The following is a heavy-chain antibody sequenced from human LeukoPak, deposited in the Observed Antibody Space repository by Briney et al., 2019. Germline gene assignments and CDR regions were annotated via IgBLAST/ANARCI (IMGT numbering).Heavy chain of an antibody. V-gene: IGHV4-4*07. CDR2: IYTSGST. D-gene: IGHD1-26*01. CDR1: GGSTGSDY. Sequence: SETLSLTCSVSGGSTGSDYWSWIRQPAGKGLEWIGRIYTSGSTNYNPSLKSRVTISVDTSKNQFSLKLSSVTAADTAVYYCARVVGATEDDAFDIWGQGTMVTVSS. CDR3: ARVVGATEDDAFDI. J-gene: IGHJ3*02.